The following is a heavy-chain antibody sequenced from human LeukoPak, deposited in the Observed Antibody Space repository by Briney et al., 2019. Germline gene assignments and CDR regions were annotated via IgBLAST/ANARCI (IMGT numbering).Heavy chain of an antibody. Sequence: SETLSLTCAVYVGSFSGYYWSWIRQAPGKGLEWIGESNHSGRTNYNPSLKSRVTISVDTSKNQFSLKLHSMTAADTAVYYCARGVIGDRTETPGFFGYWGQGNLVSVSS. D-gene: IGHD4-17*01. CDR3: ARGVIGDRTETPGFFGY. CDR1: VGSFSGYY. V-gene: IGHV4-34*01. CDR2: SNHSGRT. J-gene: IGHJ4*02.